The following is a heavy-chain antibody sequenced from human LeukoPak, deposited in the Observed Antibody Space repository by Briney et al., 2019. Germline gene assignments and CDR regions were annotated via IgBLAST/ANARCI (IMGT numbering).Heavy chain of an antibody. D-gene: IGHD6-19*01. Sequence: PSETLSLTCTVSGGSISSYYWSWIRQPPGKGLEWIGYIYYSGSTNYNPSLKSRVTISVETSKNQFSLKLSAVTAADTAVYYCARGGEQWLVYGFDYWGQGTLVTVSS. J-gene: IGHJ4*02. CDR2: IYYSGST. CDR1: GGSISSYY. CDR3: ARGGEQWLVYGFDY. V-gene: IGHV4-59*01.